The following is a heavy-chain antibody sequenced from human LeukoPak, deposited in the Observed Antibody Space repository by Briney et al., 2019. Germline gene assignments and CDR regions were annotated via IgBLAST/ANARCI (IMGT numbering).Heavy chain of an antibody. CDR1: GFSFCPYA. J-gene: IGHJ4*02. CDR2: IGGHDDST. Sequence: PGDSLRLFCGASGFSFCPYAMIWVRQVPGKGLEWVSTIGGHDDSTSYADSVKGRFAVSSDFSQNTLYLQMNSLRAEDTAVYFCAKCLVFHDNYIDNGGQGTVVTVSS. V-gene: IGHV3-23*01. CDR3: AKCLVFHDNYIDN. D-gene: IGHD5/OR15-5a*01.